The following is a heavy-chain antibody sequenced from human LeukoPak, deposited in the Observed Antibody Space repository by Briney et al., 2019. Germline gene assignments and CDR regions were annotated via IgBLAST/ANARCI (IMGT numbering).Heavy chain of an antibody. CDR3: ARDLYGSGSYGLY. D-gene: IGHD3-10*01. J-gene: IGHJ4*02. Sequence: ASVKVSCKASGYTFTSYYMHWVRQAPGQGLGWTGIINPSGGSTTYAQKFQGTVTMTRDTSTSTVYVELSSLRSEDTAVYYCARDLYGSGSYGLYWGQGTLVTVSS. CDR2: INPSGGST. CDR1: GYTFTSYY. V-gene: IGHV1-46*01.